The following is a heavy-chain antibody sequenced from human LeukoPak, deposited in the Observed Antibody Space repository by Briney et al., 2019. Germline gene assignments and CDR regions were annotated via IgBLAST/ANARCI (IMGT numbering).Heavy chain of an antibody. CDR3: ARGYGGDGYNYAYGFDI. J-gene: IGHJ3*02. V-gene: IGHV3-74*01. Sequence: QPGGSLRLSCAASGFSFSNYWMHWVRLAPGEGLVWVSRISRDGSSTIYADSVKGRFTISRDNARDTLYLQMSSLRAEDTAVYYCARGYGGDGYNYAYGFDIWGQGTMVTVSS. CDR2: ISRDGSST. D-gene: IGHD5-24*01. CDR1: GFSFSNYW.